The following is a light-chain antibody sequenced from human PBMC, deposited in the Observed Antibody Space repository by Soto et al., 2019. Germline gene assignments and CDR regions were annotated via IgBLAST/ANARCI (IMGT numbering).Light chain of an antibody. Sequence: IQLTQSPSSLSASAGDRFTTTCRASQGISNYLAWYQQKPGKVPKLLIYAASTLQSGVPSRFSGSGSGTDFTLTISSLQPEDVAIYYCQKYNSGPLTFGGGTKVDIK. CDR1: QGISNY. CDR3: QKYNSGPLT. CDR2: AAS. J-gene: IGKJ4*01. V-gene: IGKV1-27*01.